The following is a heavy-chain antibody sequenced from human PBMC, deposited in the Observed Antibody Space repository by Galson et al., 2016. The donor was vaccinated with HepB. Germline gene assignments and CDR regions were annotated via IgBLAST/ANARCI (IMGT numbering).Heavy chain of an antibody. D-gene: IGHD3/OR15-3a*01. CDR3: ATVIIDFSTGSSSKSAFET. V-gene: IGHV1-3*01. Sequence: SVKVSCKASGYSFSSYAFHWVRQAPGQRLEWLGWINAGEGTTEYSQKFQGRVSFTSDTSATTVYTELSRLRQEDTAVYFCATVIIDFSTGSSSKSAFETWGQGTRLTVSS. CDR2: INAGEGTT. CDR1: GYSFSSYA. J-gene: IGHJ3*02.